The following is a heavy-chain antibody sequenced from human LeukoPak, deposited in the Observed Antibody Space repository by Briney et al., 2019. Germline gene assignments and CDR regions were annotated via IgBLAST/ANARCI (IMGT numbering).Heavy chain of an antibody. Sequence: GGSLRLSCAASGFTFSSYWMSWVRQAPGKGLEWVANIKQDGREKYYVDSVKGRFTISRDNAKNSLYLQMKSLRAEDTGVYYCAREQTTTVTTGGYYFDYWGQGTLVTVSS. CDR1: GFTFSSYW. V-gene: IGHV3-7*01. CDR3: AREQTTTVTTGGYYFDY. J-gene: IGHJ4*02. CDR2: IKQDGREK. D-gene: IGHD4-17*01.